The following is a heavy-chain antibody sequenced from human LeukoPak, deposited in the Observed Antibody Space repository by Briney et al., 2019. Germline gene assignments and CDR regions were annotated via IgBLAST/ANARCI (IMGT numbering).Heavy chain of an antibody. V-gene: IGHV1-24*01. CDR2: FDPEDGET. CDR1: GYTLTELS. CDR3: ATGPKKQQLVPYYYYYYMDV. D-gene: IGHD6-13*01. J-gene: IGHJ6*03. Sequence: GASVKVSCKVSGYTLTELSMHWVRQAPGKGLEWMGGFDPEDGETIYAQKFQGRVTMTEDTSTDTAYMELSSLRSEDTAVYYCATGPKKQQLVPYYYYYYMDVWGKGTTVTVSS.